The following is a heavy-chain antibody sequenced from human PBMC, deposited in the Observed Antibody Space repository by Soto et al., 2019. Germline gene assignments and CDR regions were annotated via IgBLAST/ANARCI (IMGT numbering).Heavy chain of an antibody. CDR2: IYYSGRT. CDR1: REFISTSCYY. D-gene: IGHD2-21*02. J-gene: IGHJ4*02. CDR3: ARQRTTVVTKAYFDH. V-gene: IGHV4-39*01. Sequence: SQTLSVPCIVCREFISTSCYYWGWIRQPPGKGLEWIGSIYYSGRTYYNPSFKSRVTISIDTSKNQFSLKLSSVTATDTALYYCARQRTTVVTKAYFDHWGQGALVTVSS.